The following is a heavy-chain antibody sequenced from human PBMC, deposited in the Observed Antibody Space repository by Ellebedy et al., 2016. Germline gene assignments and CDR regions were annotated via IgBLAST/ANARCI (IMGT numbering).Heavy chain of an antibody. J-gene: IGHJ4*02. D-gene: IGHD4-17*01. CDR2: ISGGGDTT. CDR1: GFTFSSYA. V-gene: IGHV3-23*01. Sequence: GGSLRLXXAASGFTFSSYAMSWVRQAPGGGLEWISTISGGGDTTVSADSVKGRFTISRVNFRNTLYLQMNSLRAEDTAVYYCYYGHYSGSWGQGTLVTVSS. CDR3: YYGHYSGS.